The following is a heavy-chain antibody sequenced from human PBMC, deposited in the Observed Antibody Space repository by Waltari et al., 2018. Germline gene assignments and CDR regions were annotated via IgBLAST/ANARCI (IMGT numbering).Heavy chain of an antibody. Sequence: QVQLVQSGAEVKKRGSAVQVSCKASGGTFSSYAVSWVRQAPGQGLEWMGRIIPIFGTANYAQKFQGRVTITADKSTSTAYMELSSLRSEDTAVYYCARGAYSSGWLIFDYWGQGTLVTVSS. CDR1: GGTFSSYA. V-gene: IGHV1-69*08. D-gene: IGHD6-19*01. CDR3: ARGAYSSGWLIFDY. CDR2: IIPIFGTA. J-gene: IGHJ4*02.